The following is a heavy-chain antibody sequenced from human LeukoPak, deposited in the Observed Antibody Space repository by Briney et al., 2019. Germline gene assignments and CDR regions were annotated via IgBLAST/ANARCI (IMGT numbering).Heavy chain of an antibody. D-gene: IGHD1-20*01. CDR3: EKCGGEYNWIDVADFEN. V-gene: IGHV3-23*01. J-gene: IGHJ4*02. Sequence: SGGSLRVSCAAPGFTFSTYTISCVRQAPGKGLEWVSTIIGSVDSTYYADSVKGRFTISTGNSPNTLCLHMNSVRAADTAVYYFEKCGGEYNWIDVADFENGGQGTLVTVSS. CDR2: IIGSVDST. CDR1: GFTFSTYT.